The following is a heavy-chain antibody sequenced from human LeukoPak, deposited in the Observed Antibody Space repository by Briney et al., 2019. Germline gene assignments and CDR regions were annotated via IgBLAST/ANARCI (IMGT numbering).Heavy chain of an antibody. CDR2: ISYDGSNK. J-gene: IGHJ4*02. D-gene: IGHD4-17*01. Sequence: GSLRLSCAASGFTFSSYGMHWVRQAPGKGLEWVAVISYDGSNKYYADSVKGRSTISRDNSKNMLYLQMNSLRAEDTAVYYCAKVTTVTTGDYWGQGTLVTVSS. CDR3: AKVTTVTTGDY. V-gene: IGHV3-30*18. CDR1: GFTFSSYG.